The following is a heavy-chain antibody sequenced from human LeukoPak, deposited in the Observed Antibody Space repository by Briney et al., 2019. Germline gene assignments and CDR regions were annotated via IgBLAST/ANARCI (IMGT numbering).Heavy chain of an antibody. V-gene: IGHV3-21*01. J-gene: IGHJ4*02. CDR2: ISSSSSYI. Sequence: GGSLRLSCAASGFTFSSYSMNWVRQAPGKGLEWVSSISSSSSYIYYADSVKGRFTISRDNAKNSLYLQMNSLRAEDTAVYYCARVREYSSSSGDYWGQRTLVTVSS. CDR1: GFTFSSYS. CDR3: ARVREYSSSSGDY. D-gene: IGHD6-6*01.